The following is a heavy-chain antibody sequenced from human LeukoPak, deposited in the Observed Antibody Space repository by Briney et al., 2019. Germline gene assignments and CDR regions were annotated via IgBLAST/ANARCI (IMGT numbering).Heavy chain of an antibody. J-gene: IGHJ5*02. D-gene: IGHD6-13*01. CDR1: GFTASRYY. V-gene: IGHV3-66*01. CDR3: ARDRTAADP. Sequence: PGGSLRLSCAASGFTASRYYMSWVRQAPGKGLEWVAVLYGGGRTDYADSVKGRFTISRDNSEDTLYLEMNSLRAEDTAVYYCARDRTAADPWGQGALVTVSS. CDR2: LYGGGRT.